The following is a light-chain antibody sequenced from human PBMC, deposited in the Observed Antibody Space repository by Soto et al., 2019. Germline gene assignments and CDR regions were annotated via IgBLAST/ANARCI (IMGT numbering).Light chain of an antibody. CDR2: EVT. J-gene: IGLJ3*02. CDR1: SNDIGGHNH. Sequence: QSALTQPASVSWSPGQSITISCTGTSNDIGGHNHVSWYQQHPGNSPKLIIYEVTERRSGVSNRFSASKSGTTASLTISGLQAEDEADYYCCSYAGIITWVCGGGTKLTVL. CDR3: CSYAGIITWV. V-gene: IGLV2-23*02.